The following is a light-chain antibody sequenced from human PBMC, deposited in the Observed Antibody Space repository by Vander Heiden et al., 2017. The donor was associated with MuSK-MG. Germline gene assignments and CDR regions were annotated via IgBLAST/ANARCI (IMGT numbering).Light chain of an antibody. CDR2: AAS. CDR3: QQSDATPRS. CDR1: QSISSY. V-gene: IGKV1-39*01. J-gene: IGKJ3*01. Sequence: DIQMTQSPSSLSASVGDRVTITCRASQSISSYLNWYQQKPVKAPKLLIYAASSLQSRVPSRFPGSGPRRDFTLRMSRLKPEHFTTYYCQQSDATPRSFGP.